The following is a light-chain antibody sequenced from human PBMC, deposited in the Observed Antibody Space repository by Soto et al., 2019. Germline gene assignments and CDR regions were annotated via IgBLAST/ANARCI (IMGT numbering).Light chain of an antibody. J-gene: IGKJ2*01. V-gene: IGKV3-20*01. CDR3: QQYHTSPGYT. CDR2: GAS. CDR1: QSVSSSY. Sequence: EIVLTQSPGTLSLSPGERATLSCRASQSVSSSYLAWYQQKPGQPPSLLIYGASSRATGIPHRFSGSGSGTDFTLTISSLEPEDFALSFCQQYHTSPGYTFGQGTKLEIK.